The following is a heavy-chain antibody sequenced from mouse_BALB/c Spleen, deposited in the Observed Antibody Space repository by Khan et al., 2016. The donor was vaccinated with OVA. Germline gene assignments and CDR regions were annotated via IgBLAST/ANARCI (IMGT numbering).Heavy chain of an antibody. CDR3: ARDYWCAY. J-gene: IGHJ3*01. CDR2: ISSGGST. Sequence: EVELVESGGGLVQPGGSLKLSCAASGFTFSNYAMSWVRQTPEKRLEWVASISSGGSTYYPDSVKGRFTISRDHARNILYLQMSSRRSEDTAMYYCARDYWCAYWGQGTLVTVSA. CDR1: GFTFSNYA. V-gene: IGHV5-6-5*01.